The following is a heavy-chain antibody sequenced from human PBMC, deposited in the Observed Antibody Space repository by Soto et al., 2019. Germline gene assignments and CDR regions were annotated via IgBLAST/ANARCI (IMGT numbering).Heavy chain of an antibody. Sequence: SETMYLTCAVYGGTFSGYYWSWIRKNTGKGLEWIGEINHSGSTNYNPSLKSRVTISVDTSKNQFSLKLSSVTAADTDVYYCAISQYGSGSYFGYRGQGTLGTVSS. V-gene: IGHV4-34*08. CDR3: AISQYGSGSYFGY. CDR1: GGTFSGYY. D-gene: IGHD3-10*01. CDR2: INHSGST. J-gene: IGHJ4*02.